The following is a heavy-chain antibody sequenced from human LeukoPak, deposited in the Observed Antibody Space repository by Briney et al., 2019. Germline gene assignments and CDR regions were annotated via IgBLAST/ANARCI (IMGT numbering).Heavy chain of an antibody. CDR3: ARGHSPFDY. CDR2: IYTSGST. J-gene: IGHJ4*02. D-gene: IGHD6-13*01. V-gene: IGHV4-4*09. CDR1: GGSISSYY. Sequence: SETLSLTCTVSGGSISSYYWSWIRQPPGKGLEWIGYIYTSGSTNYNPSLKSRVTISVDTSKNQFSLKLSSVTAADTAVYYCARGHSPFDYWGQGTLVTVSS.